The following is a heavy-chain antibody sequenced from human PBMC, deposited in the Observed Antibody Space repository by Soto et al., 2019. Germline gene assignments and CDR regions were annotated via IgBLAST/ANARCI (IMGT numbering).Heavy chain of an antibody. CDR1: GYSFTSYW. J-gene: IGHJ4*02. D-gene: IGHD6-19*01. Sequence: GESLKISCKGSGYSFTSYWIGWVRQMPGKGLEWMGIIYPGDSDTRYSPSFQGQVTISANKSISTAYLQWSSLKASDTAMYYGARANKQWLGPTDYWGQGTLVTVSS. CDR3: ARANKQWLGPTDY. V-gene: IGHV5-51*01. CDR2: IYPGDSDT.